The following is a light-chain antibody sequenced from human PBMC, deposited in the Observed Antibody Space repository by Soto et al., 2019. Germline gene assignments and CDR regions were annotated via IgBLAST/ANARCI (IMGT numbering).Light chain of an antibody. CDR1: SSNIGAGYD. CDR2: GNS. CDR3: QSYYSSLSGLV. J-gene: IGLJ1*01. V-gene: IGLV1-40*01. Sequence: QSVLTQPPSVSGAPGQRVTISCTGSSSNIGAGYDVPWYQQLPGTSPKLLIYGNSNRPSGVPDRFSGSKSGTSASLAITGLQAEDEADYYCQSYYSSLSGLVFGTGTKVTVL.